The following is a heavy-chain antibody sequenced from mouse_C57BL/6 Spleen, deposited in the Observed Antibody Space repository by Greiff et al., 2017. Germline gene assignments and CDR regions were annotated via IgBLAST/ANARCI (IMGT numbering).Heavy chain of an antibody. Sequence: QVQLKQSGPELVKPGASVKISCKASGYAFSSSWMNWVKQRPGKGLEWIGRIYPGDGDTNYNGKFKGKATLTADKSSSTAYMQLSSLTSEDSAVYFCARGPLGSYFDYWGQGTTLTVSS. V-gene: IGHV1-82*01. J-gene: IGHJ2*01. CDR3: ARGPLGSYFDY. CDR2: IYPGDGDT. CDR1: GYAFSSSW. D-gene: IGHD1-1*01.